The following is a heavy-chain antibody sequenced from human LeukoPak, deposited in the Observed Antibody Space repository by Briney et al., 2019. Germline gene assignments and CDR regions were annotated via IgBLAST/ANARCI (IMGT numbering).Heavy chain of an antibody. CDR1: GGSISSSSYY. D-gene: IGHD1-1*01. V-gene: IGHV4-61*05. J-gene: IGHJ3*02. CDR2: IYYSGST. Sequence: PSETLSLTCTVSGGSISSSSYYWGWIRQPPGKGLEWIGFIYYSGSTNYSPSLKSRVTISVDTSKNQFSLKLTSVTAADTAVYYCARHGNGAFDIWGQGTVVTVSS. CDR3: ARHGNGAFDI.